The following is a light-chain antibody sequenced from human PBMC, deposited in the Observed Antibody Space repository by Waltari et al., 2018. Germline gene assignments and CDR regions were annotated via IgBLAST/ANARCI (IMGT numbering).Light chain of an antibody. CDR2: DTS. CDR1: QSVSSY. V-gene: IGKV3-11*01. J-gene: IGKJ4*01. Sequence: EIVLTQSPATLSLSPGERATLSCRARQSVSSYLAWYQQKPGQTPRLLIYDTSFRAAGIPDRFSGRGSGTDFTLTISSVEPEDSAVYYCQQRRNWPRLFTFGGGTKVEIK. CDR3: QQRRNWPRLFT.